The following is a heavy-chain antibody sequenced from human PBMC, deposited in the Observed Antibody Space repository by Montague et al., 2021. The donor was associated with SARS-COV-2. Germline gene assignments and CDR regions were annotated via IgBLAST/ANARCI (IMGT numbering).Heavy chain of an antibody. J-gene: IGHJ3*02. V-gene: IGHV4-61*08. CDR2: IYSTGRT. CDR1: GGSVTSGDYY. CDR3: ATEMPAYDVFDI. D-gene: IGHD2-2*01. Sequence: SETPSLTCTVSGGSVTSGDYYWTWIRQPPGKGLEWIGYIYSTGRTNYNPSLKSRVTISMDTSKNQFSLKVDSVSAADTAVYYCATEMPAYDVFDIWGQGTMVTVSS.